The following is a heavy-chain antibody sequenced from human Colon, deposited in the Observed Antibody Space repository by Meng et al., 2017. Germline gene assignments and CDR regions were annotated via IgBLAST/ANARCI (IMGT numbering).Heavy chain of an antibody. Sequence: QGELQESGPGLVKPSQTPSLTCPVSGGSISSGGFYWSWIRQHPGKGLEWIGCIYYSGSTYYNPSLRSRVAISIDTSKNQFSLKLTSVTAADTAVYFCARTNYGDYNWFDPWGQGALVTVSS. D-gene: IGHD4-17*01. CDR1: GGSISSGGFY. CDR2: IYYSGST. CDR3: ARTNYGDYNWFDP. J-gene: IGHJ5*02. V-gene: IGHV4-31*03.